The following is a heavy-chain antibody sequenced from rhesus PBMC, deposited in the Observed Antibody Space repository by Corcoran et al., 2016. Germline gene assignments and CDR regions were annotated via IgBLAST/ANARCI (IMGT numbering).Heavy chain of an antibody. V-gene: IGHV4-80*01. Sequence: QVQLQESGPGLVKPSETLSLTCAVSGGSFGSYWWSWIRQPPGKGLEWIGEVHGNSGSTHYNPPLRGLLTISKDASKIQFSLNLNAVTAADTAVYYCARSSGTTSLVYFDFWGQGVLVTVSS. D-gene: IGHD1-20*01. CDR3: ARSSGTTSLVYFDF. J-gene: IGHJ4*01. CDR1: GGSFGSYW. CDR2: VHGNSGST.